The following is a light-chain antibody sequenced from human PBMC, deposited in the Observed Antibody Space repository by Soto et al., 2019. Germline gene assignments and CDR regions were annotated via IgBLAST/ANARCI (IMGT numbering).Light chain of an antibody. CDR1: QTISSW. J-gene: IGKJ1*01. Sequence: DIQMTQSPSTLSASVGPRVTMTCRAIQTISSWLAWYQQKPGKAPKLLIYKAYTLKSGVTSRFSGSGSGTDFTLTISCLQSEDFATYYCQQYYSYHRTFGQGTKVDIK. V-gene: IGKV1-5*03. CDR2: KAY. CDR3: QQYYSYHRT.